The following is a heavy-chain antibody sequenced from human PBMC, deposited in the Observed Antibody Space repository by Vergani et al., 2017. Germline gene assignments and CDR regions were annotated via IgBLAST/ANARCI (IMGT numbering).Heavy chain of an antibody. Sequence: EVELVQSGPEMRKPGESLKISCKGSEYSFGNYWIGWVRQMPGKGLEWMGIIYPADSDTRYSPSFQGQVTISADKSISTAFLQWDSLKASDTALYYCARHTTYTESWGQGTLVTVSS. CDR1: EYSFGNYW. D-gene: IGHD1-1*01. CDR3: ARHTTYTES. V-gene: IGHV5-51*01. CDR2: IYPADSDT. J-gene: IGHJ5*02.